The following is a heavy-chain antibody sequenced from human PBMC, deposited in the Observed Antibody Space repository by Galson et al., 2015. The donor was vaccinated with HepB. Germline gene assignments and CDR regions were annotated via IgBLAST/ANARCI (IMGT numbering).Heavy chain of an antibody. CDR1: GFSFSSYW. V-gene: IGHV3-74*03. D-gene: IGHD3-22*01. CDR3: ARNFYDSSGYEVDY. Sequence: LRLSCAASGFSFSSYWMHWVRQAPGKGLVWVSRINSDGSSTTYADSVEGRFTISRDNARNTLYLQMNSLRAEDTAVYYCARNFYDSSGYEVDYWGQGTLVTVSS. CDR2: INSDGSST. J-gene: IGHJ4*02.